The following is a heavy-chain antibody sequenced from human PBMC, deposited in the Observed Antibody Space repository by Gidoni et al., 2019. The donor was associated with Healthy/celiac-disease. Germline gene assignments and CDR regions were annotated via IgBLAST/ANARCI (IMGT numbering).Heavy chain of an antibody. Sequence: EVQLLESGGGLVQPGGSLRLHCAASGFTFSSYAMSWVRQAPGKGLEWVSAISGSGVITYYADSVKGRFTISRDNSKNTLYLQMNSLRAEDTAVYYCAKAFLGYCSSTSCFPDAFDIWGQGTMVTVSS. J-gene: IGHJ3*02. D-gene: IGHD2-2*01. CDR3: AKAFLGYCSSTSCFPDAFDI. CDR1: GFTFSSYA. V-gene: IGHV3-23*01. CDR2: ISGSGVIT.